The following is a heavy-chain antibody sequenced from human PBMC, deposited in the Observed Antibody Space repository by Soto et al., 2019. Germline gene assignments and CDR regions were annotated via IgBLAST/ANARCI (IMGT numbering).Heavy chain of an antibody. CDR3: ATDYYDSSGYYEISPFDY. CDR1: GFTFSSYG. D-gene: IGHD3-22*01. V-gene: IGHV3-30*03. CDR2: ISYDGSNK. Sequence: PGGSLRLSCAASGFTFSSYGMHWVRQAPGKGLEWVAVISYDGSNKYYADSVKGRFTISRDNSKNTLYLQMNSLRAEDTAVYYCATDYYDSSGYYEISPFDYWGQGTLVTVSS. J-gene: IGHJ4*02.